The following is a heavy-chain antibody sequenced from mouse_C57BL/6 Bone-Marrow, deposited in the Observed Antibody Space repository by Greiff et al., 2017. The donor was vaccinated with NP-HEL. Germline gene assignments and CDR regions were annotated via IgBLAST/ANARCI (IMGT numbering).Heavy chain of an antibody. J-gene: IGHJ2*01. CDR3: TTGYDYDVEYYFDY. CDR1: GFNIKDDY. CDR2: IDPENGDT. V-gene: IGHV14-4*01. Sequence: VQLKQSGAELVRPGASVKLSCTASGFNIKDDYMHWVKQRPEQGLEWIGWIDPENGDTEYASKFQGKATITADTSSNTAYLQLSSLTSEDTAVYYCTTGYDYDVEYYFDYWGQGTTLTVSS. D-gene: IGHD2-4*01.